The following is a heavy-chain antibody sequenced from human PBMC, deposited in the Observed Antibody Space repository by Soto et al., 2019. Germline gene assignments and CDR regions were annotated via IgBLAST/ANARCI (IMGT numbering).Heavy chain of an antibody. Sequence: ASVKVSFKASGYTFTGYYMHWVRQAPGQGLEWMGWINPNSGGTNYAQKFQGWVTMTRDTSISTAYMELSRLRSDDTAVYYCARSRQVLRYFDWSQRAFDYWGQGTLVTVSS. CDR3: ARSRQVLRYFDWSQRAFDY. CDR2: INPNSGGT. V-gene: IGHV1-2*04. J-gene: IGHJ4*02. D-gene: IGHD3-9*01. CDR1: GYTFTGYY.